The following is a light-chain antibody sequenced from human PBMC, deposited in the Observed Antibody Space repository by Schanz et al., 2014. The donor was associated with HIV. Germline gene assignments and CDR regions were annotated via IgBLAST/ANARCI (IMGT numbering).Light chain of an antibody. CDR3: ISYTSDTVL. Sequence: SALTQPPSVSGSPGQSVTISCSGASSDVGTYNRVSWYQQPPGTAPKLMIYDVSNRPSGVSNRFSGSKSGNTASLTISGLQAEDEADYYCISYTSDTVLFGGGTKLTVL. J-gene: IGLJ2*01. CDR2: DVS. CDR1: SSDVGTYNR. V-gene: IGLV2-18*02.